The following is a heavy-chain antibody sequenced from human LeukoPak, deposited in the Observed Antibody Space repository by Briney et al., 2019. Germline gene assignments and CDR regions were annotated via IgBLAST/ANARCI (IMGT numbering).Heavy chain of an antibody. Sequence: RASVKVSCKASGGTFSSYAISWVRQAPGQGLEWMGGIIPIFGTANYAQKFQGRVTITADESTSTAYMELSSLRSEDTAVYYCARGGSDYYYYMDVWGKGTTVTVSS. D-gene: IGHD3-10*01. CDR1: GGTFSSYA. V-gene: IGHV1-69*13. CDR2: IIPIFGTA. J-gene: IGHJ6*03. CDR3: ARGGSDYYYYMDV.